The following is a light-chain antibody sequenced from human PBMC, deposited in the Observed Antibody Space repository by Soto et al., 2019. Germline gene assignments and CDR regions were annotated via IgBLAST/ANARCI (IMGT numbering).Light chain of an antibody. J-gene: IGKJ5*01. CDR2: GTS. CDR3: QQYGTSAQVT. CDR1: QSVGDIY. Sequence: EFVLTQSPGTLSLSPGDRATFSCRATQSVGDIYLAWYQQKAGQAPRLLIHGTSRRATGIPDRFSGSRSGTDFNRTISRLEAEDFAMYYCQQYGTSAQVTFGQGTRL. V-gene: IGKV3-20*01.